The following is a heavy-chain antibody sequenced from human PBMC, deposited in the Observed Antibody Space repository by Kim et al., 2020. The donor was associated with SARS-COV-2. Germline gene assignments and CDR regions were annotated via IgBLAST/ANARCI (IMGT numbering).Heavy chain of an antibody. CDR2: ISGTGGST. CDR1: GFTFSTYA. Sequence: GGSLRLSCAASGFTFSTYAMNWVRQAPGKGLEWVSGISGTGGSTYNADSVKGRFSISRDISENTLYLQMNSLGAEDTAVYYCAKGLLAARPGPNGDAMDVWGQGNTVTVSS. CDR3: AKGLLAARPGPNGDAMDV. J-gene: IGHJ6*02. D-gene: IGHD6-6*01. V-gene: IGHV3-23*01.